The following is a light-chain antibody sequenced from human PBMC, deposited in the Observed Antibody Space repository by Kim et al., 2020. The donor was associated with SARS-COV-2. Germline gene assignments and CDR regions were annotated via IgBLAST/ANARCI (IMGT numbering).Light chain of an antibody. CDR1: SSNIGNNY. J-gene: IGLJ3*02. V-gene: IGLV1-51*01. CDR2: DNN. CDR3: GTWDSSLSAWV. Sequence: GQKLPISCSGSSSNIGNNYVSWYQQLPGTAPKLLIYDNNKRPSGIPDRFSGSKSGTSATLGITGLQTGDEADYYCGTWDSSLSAWVFGGGTQMTVL.